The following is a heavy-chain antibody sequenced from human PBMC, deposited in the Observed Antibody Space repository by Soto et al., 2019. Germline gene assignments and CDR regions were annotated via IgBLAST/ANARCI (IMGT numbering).Heavy chain of an antibody. J-gene: IGHJ3*02. D-gene: IGHD3-22*01. CDR1: GYTFTSYG. CDR3: ARAGLVYYYDSSGYLDAFDI. CDR2: ISAYNGNT. V-gene: IGHV1-18*01. Sequence: ASVKVSCKASGYTFTSYGISWVRQAPGQGLEWMGWISAYNGNTNYAQKLQGGATMTTDTSTSTAYMELRSLRSDDTAVYYCARAGLVYYYDSSGYLDAFDIWGQGTMVTVSS.